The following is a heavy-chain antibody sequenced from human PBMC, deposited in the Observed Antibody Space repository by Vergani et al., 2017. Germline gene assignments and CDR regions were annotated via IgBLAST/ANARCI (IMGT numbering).Heavy chain of an antibody. J-gene: IGHJ4*02. Sequence: QVQLQESGPGLVKPSQTLSLTCTVSGGSISSGGYYLGWIRQHPGKGLEWIGYIYYSGSTYYNPSLKSRVTISVDTSKNQFSRKLSSVTAADTAVYYCARGSFREYYFDYWGQGTLVTVSS. V-gene: IGHV4-31*03. CDR3: ARGSFREYYFDY. D-gene: IGHD1-26*01. CDR2: IYYSGST. CDR1: GGSISSGGYY.